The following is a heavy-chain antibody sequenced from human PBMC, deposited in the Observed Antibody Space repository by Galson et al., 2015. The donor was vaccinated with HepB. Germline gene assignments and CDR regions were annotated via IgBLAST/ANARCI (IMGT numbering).Heavy chain of an antibody. CDR2: ISGSGSLR. J-gene: IGHJ3*01. CDR3: AKDRVDYYDSDGHIDAFDV. CDR1: GFTFARYA. D-gene: IGHD3-22*01. V-gene: IGHV3-23*01. Sequence: SLRLSCAPSGFTFARYAMTWVRQAPGKGLEWISLISGSGSLRYYAESLKGRFTISRDNSTKTLYLQMNSLRSEDTAVYFCAKDRVDYYDSDGHIDAFDVWGQGTVVTVSS.